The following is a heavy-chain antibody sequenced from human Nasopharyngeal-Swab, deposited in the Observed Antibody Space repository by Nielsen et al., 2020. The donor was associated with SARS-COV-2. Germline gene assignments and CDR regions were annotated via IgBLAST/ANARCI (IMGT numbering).Heavy chain of an antibody. D-gene: IGHD2/OR15-2a*01. CDR2: FNAGNGNT. Sequence: ASVKVSCKASGYIFTNYAIHWVRQAPGQRLEWLGWFNAGNGNTKYSQKFQDRVTITRNTSASTAYMELSFLRSEDTAVYFCARAEYCSSNICIGWHGMDFWGLGTTVTVSS. V-gene: IGHV1-3*01. CDR3: ARAEYCSSNICIGWHGMDF. CDR1: GYIFTNYA. J-gene: IGHJ6*02.